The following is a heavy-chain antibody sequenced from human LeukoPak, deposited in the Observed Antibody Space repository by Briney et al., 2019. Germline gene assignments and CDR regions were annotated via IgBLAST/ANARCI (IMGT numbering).Heavy chain of an antibody. Sequence: GGSLRLSCAASGFTFTRNTMAWVRQAPGKGLEWVSAIDGSGGTTFYADSVKGRVTISRVQSTNTVYLQMNSLRADDTAVYYCAKAHCSSTSCSRADNWGQGTLVTVSS. CDR3: AKAHCSSTSCSRADN. CDR1: GFTFTRNT. CDR2: IDGSGGTT. D-gene: IGHD2-2*01. J-gene: IGHJ4*02. V-gene: IGHV3-23*01.